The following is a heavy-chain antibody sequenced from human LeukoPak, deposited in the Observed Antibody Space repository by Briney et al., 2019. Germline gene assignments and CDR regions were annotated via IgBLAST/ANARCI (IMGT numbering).Heavy chain of an antibody. J-gene: IGHJ5*02. CDR1: VFTFNTAY. D-gene: IGHD3-3*01. V-gene: IGHV3-15*01. CDR2: IKNNAGGGTT. CDR3: VWSGLNWFGL. Sequence: PGGSLRLSCAASVFTFNTAYRSWVRQAPGKGLEWVGRIKNNAGGGTTDYAAPVKGRFTISRDDSMNTLYLQMNSLEPEDTAVYYCVWSGLNWFGLWGQGTLVTVSS.